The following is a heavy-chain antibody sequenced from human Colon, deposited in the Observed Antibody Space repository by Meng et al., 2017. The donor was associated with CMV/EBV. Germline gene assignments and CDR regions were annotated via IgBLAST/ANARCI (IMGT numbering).Heavy chain of an antibody. CDR2: IGREASGETT. Sequence: GESLKISCTASGFNFGDYDMSWVRQAPGKGLEWVGFIGREASGETTQYAASVRGRFIISKDESKNIAYLQMNSLKTEDSAVYYCNRWVGGSYSRWWGQGTLVTVSS. D-gene: IGHD1-26*01. V-gene: IGHV3-49*04. J-gene: IGHJ4*02. CDR3: NRWVGGSYSRW. CDR1: GFNFGDYD.